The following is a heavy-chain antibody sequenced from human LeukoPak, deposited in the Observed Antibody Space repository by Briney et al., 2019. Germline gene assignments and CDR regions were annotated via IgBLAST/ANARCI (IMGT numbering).Heavy chain of an antibody. CDR2: IYSGGRNTK. J-gene: IGHJ2*01. D-gene: IGHD2-2*01. V-gene: IGHV3-33*03. CDR3: VVILVPSSVWHLDL. CDR1: GLTFTNYD. Sequence: PGGSLRLFCVASGLTFTNYDFHWVRQAPGEGVEGVAIIYSGGRNTKYYAESLKDRFTISRDDSKDTVYLQMNSLRVEDTAVYYCVVILVPSSVWHLDLWGRGTLVTVSS.